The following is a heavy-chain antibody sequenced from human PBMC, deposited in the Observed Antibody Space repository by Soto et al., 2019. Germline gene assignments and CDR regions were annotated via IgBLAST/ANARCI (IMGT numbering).Heavy chain of an antibody. CDR1: GFTFSSYG. CDR3: AKSIGDYRPRVDAFDI. V-gene: IGHV3-30*18. D-gene: IGHD4-17*01. J-gene: IGHJ3*02. CDR2: ISYDGSNK. Sequence: QVQLVESGGGVVQPGRSLRLSCAASGFTFSSYGMHWVRQAPGKGLGWVAVISYDGSNKYYADSVKGRFTISRDNSKNTLYLQMNSLRAEDTAVYYCAKSIGDYRPRVDAFDIWGQGTMVTVSS.